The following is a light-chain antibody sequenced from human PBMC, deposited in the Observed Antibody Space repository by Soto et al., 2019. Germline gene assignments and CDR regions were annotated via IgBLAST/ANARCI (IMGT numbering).Light chain of an antibody. Sequence: QSALTQPPSASVSPGQSVTISCTGTGSDVGGYNYVSWYQHHPGKAPQLMLYEVSTRPSGVPDRFSGSKSGNAASLTVSGVQAEDAADYYCSSYAGSNIYLVFGGGTKLTVL. CDR1: GSDVGGYNY. CDR3: SSYAGSNIYLV. V-gene: IGLV2-8*01. CDR2: EVS. J-gene: IGLJ2*01.